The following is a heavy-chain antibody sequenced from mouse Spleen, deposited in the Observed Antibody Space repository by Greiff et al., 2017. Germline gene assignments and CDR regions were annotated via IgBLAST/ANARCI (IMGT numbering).Heavy chain of an antibody. V-gene: IGHV1-5*01. CDR2: IYPGNSDT. J-gene: IGHJ4*01. D-gene: IGHD1-1*01. CDR1: GYTFTSYW. CDR3: TREWYYYGSSYYYAMDY. Sequence: VQLKQSGTVLARPGASVKMSCKTSGYTFTSYWMHWVKQRPGQGLEWIGAIYPGNSDTSYNQKFKGKAKLTAVTSASTAYMELSSLTNEDSAVYYCTREWYYYGSSYYYAMDYWGQGTSVTVSS.